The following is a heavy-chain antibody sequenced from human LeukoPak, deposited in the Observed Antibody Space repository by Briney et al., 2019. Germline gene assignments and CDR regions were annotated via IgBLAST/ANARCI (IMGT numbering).Heavy chain of an antibody. Sequence: GGSLRLSCAASGFTFSSYAMSWVRQAPGKGLEWVSAISGSGGSTYYADSVKGRFTISRDNSKNTLYLQMNSLSAEDTAVYYCAKAISVDTAMVRDEPDDYWGQGTLVTVSS. CDR2: ISGSGGST. J-gene: IGHJ4*02. CDR1: GFTFSSYA. CDR3: AKAISVDTAMVRDEPDDY. D-gene: IGHD5-18*01. V-gene: IGHV3-23*01.